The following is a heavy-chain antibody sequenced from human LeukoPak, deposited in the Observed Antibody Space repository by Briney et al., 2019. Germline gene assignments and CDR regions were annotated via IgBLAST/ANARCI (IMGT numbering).Heavy chain of an antibody. V-gene: IGHV3-21*01. CDR2: ISSSSNYI. CDR1: GFTFSSYS. Sequence: SGGSLRLSCAASGFTFSSYSMNWVRQAPGKGLEWVSSISSSSNYIYYADSVEGRFTISRDNAKNSLYLQMNSLRAEDTAVYYCSGYYGMDVWGKGTTVTVSS. J-gene: IGHJ6*04. CDR3: SGYYGMDV.